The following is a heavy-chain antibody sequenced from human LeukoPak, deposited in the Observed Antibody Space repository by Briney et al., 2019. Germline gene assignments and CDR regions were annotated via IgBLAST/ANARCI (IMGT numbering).Heavy chain of an antibody. CDR3: ARAYDFWSGYSRRGIYYFDY. CDR1: GGTFSSYA. D-gene: IGHD3-3*01. J-gene: IGHJ4*02. V-gene: IGHV1-69*13. CDR2: IIPIFGTA. Sequence: SVKVSCKASGGTFSSYAISWVRQAPGQGLEWMGGIIPIFGTANYAQKFQGRVTITADESTSTAYMELSSLRSEDTAVYYCARAYDFWSGYSRRGIYYFDYWGQGTLVTVSS.